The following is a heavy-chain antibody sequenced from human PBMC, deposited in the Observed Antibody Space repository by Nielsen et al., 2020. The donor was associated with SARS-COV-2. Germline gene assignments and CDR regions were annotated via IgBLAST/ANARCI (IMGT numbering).Heavy chain of an antibody. CDR2: INDSGNT. Sequence: SETLSLTCIVSGDSISSYHWTWIRQSPGKGLEWIGYINDSGNTNYSPSLKSRVTISLDSSKNQFSLILSSVTAADTAVYYCARGSEGWLQQYGMDVWGQGTTVTVSS. CDR1: GDSISSYH. V-gene: IGHV4-59*01. CDR3: ARGSEGWLQQYGMDV. J-gene: IGHJ6*02. D-gene: IGHD5-24*01.